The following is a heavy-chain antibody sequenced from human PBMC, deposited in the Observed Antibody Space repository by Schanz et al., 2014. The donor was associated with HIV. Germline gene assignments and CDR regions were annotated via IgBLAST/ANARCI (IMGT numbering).Heavy chain of an antibody. Sequence: EVQLLESGGGLVQPGGSLRLSCAASGFTFNSYAMNWVRQAPGKGLEWVAAITGSGSYRCYADSVKGQFTISRDNAKKSLYLQMNSLRTEDTAVYDCARDRISTVGAPHFDLGGQGTLVTVSS. J-gene: IGHJ4*02. CDR3: ARDRISTVGAPHFDL. D-gene: IGHD1-26*01. CDR1: GFTFNSYA. CDR2: ITGSGSYR. V-gene: IGHV3-21*01.